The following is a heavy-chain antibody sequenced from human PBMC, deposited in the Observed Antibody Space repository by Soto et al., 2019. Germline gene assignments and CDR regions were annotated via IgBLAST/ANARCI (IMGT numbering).Heavy chain of an antibody. Sequence: QVQLVQSGAEVKKPGASVKVSCKASGYTFTGYYMHWMRQAPGQGLEWMGWINPNSGETDYAQNFQGWVTMTRAMSMSTAYMELSRRKSNDTAVYYRARGGGINYYYYIDVWGKGATVSVSS. J-gene: IGHJ6*03. CDR2: INPNSGET. D-gene: IGHD1-20*01. CDR1: GYTFTGYY. CDR3: ARGGGINYYYYIDV. V-gene: IGHV1-2*04.